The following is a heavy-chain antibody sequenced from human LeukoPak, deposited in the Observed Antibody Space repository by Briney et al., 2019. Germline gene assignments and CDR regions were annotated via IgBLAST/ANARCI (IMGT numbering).Heavy chain of an antibody. D-gene: IGHD2-2*01. V-gene: IGHV3-30*02. J-gene: IGHJ6*03. CDR3: AKDSKYCSSTSCQGVTFDYYYMDV. CDR2: IRYDGSNK. CDR1: GFTFNSDG. Sequence: GGSRRLSCAASGFTFNSDGMHWVRQAPGKGLEWVAFIRYDGSNKYYADSVKGRFTNSRDNSKNTLYLQMNSLRAEDAAVYYCAKDSKYCSSTSCQGVTFDYYYMDVWGKGTTVTVSS.